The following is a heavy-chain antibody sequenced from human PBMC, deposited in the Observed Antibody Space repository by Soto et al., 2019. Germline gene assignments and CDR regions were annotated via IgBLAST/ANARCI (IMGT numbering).Heavy chain of an antibody. CDR2: ISSSGSTI. Sequence: EVQLVESGGGLVQPGGSLRLSCAASGFTFSSYEMNWVRQAPGKGLEWVSYISSSGSTIYYADSVKGRFTISRDNAKNSLYLQMNSLRAEDTAVYYCARLSDHGMDDWGQGTTVTVSS. CDR1: GFTFSSYE. J-gene: IGHJ6*02. V-gene: IGHV3-48*03. CDR3: ARLSDHGMDD.